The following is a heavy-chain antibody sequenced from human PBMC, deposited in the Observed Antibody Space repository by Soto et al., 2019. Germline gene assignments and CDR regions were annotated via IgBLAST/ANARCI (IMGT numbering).Heavy chain of an antibody. CDR1: GFTLSSYG. CDR2: ISYDGSNK. Sequence: GGSLRLSCAASGFTLSSYGMHWVRQAPGKGLEWVAVISYDGSNKYYADSVKGRFTISRDNSKNTLYLQMNSLRAEDTAVYYCAKDRVAGTYYYYGMDVWGQGTTVTVSS. J-gene: IGHJ6*02. D-gene: IGHD6-19*01. CDR3: AKDRVAGTYYYYGMDV. V-gene: IGHV3-30*12.